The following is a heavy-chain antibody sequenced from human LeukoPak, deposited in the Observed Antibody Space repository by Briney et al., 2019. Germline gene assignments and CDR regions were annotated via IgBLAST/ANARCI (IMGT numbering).Heavy chain of an antibody. CDR1: RFTYSTYW. Sequence: GSLRLYCAASRFTYSTYWMTWRRQAPGKGLEWVANIKEDGGEKYYVDSVKGRFAISRDNAKNSVYLQMNSLRAEDTAVYYCARDQGKFYYWGQGTLVTVSS. V-gene: IGHV3-7*05. J-gene: IGHJ4*02. CDR2: IKEDGGEK. CDR3: ARDQGKFYY.